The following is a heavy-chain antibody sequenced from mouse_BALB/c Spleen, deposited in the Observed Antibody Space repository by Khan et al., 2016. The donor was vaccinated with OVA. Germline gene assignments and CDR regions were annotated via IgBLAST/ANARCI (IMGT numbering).Heavy chain of an antibody. CDR1: GYNIKDNY. V-gene: IGHV14-3*02. J-gene: IGHJ2*01. CDR2: IDPANGNT. Sequence: VQLKQSGAELVKPGASVKLSCTASGYNIKDNYMHWVKQRPEQGLEWIGRIDPANGNTKYDPKFQGKATITADTSSNTVYLQLSSLTSEDTAVYYCARMNAWGQGTTLTVSS. CDR3: ARMNA.